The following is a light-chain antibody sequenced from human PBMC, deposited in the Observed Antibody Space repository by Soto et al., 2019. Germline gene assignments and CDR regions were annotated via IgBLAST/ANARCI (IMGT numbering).Light chain of an antibody. CDR1: QSISSTF. J-gene: IGKJ1*01. Sequence: EIVLTQSPGTLSLSPGEGATLSCRVSQSISSTFLAWYQHKPGQAPRVLIYGASRRAAGIPDRFSGSGSGTDFTLTISRLEPEDFAVYYCQQYESSWTFGQGTKVEVK. V-gene: IGKV3-20*01. CDR3: QQYESSWT. CDR2: GAS.